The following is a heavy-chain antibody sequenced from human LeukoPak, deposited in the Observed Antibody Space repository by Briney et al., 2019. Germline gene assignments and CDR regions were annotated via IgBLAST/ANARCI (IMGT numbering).Heavy chain of an antibody. V-gene: IGHV4-34*01. CDR1: GGSFSGYY. CDR2: IYYSGST. D-gene: IGHD6-19*01. CDR3: AVRPRRDYSSGWYEEYYFDY. Sequence: SETLSLTCAVYGGSFSGYYWSWIRQPPGKGLEWIGSIYYSGSTYYNPSLKSRVTISVDTSKNQFSLKLSSVTAADTAVYYCAVRPRRDYSSGWYEEYYFDYWGQGTLVTVSS. J-gene: IGHJ4*02.